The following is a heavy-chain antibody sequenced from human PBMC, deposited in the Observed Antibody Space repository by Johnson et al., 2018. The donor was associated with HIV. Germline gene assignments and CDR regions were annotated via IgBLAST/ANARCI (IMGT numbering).Heavy chain of an antibody. Sequence: VQLVESGGGLVQPGGSLRLSCAASGFTFSSYAMSWVRQAPGKGLEWVANIKQDGSEKYYVDSVKGRFTISRDNAKNTLYLQMNSLRAGDTAVYYCARGNMVRGVTHAFDIWGQGTMGTV. CDR2: IKQDGSEK. V-gene: IGHV3-7*04. D-gene: IGHD3-10*01. J-gene: IGHJ3*02. CDR1: GFTFSSYA. CDR3: ARGNMVRGVTHAFDI.